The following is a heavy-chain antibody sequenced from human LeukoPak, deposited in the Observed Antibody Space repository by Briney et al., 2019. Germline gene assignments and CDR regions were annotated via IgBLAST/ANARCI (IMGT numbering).Heavy chain of an antibody. V-gene: IGHV3-23*01. CDR3: ARRGCYGGNCYPCDY. Sequence: GGSLRLSCSASGFTFSSYAMSWVRQAPGKGLEWVSSISLRGADASYADSVKGRFTISRDDSKNALYLQMSSLRAEDTAVYFCARRGCYGGNCYPCDYWGQGTLVTVSS. J-gene: IGHJ4*02. CDR1: GFTFSSYA. CDR2: ISLRGADA. D-gene: IGHD2-21*02.